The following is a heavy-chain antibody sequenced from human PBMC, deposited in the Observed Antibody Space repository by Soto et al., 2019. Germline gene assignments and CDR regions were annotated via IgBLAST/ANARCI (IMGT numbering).Heavy chain of an antibody. D-gene: IGHD6-13*01. Sequence: SETLSLTCAVSGGSISSSYWWSWVRQPPGKGLEWIGEIYHSGSANYNPSLKSRVTISVDNSKNQFSLKLSSVTAADTAVYYCARYIAASGTYYFDYWGKGTLVTVST. V-gene: IGHV4-4*02. CDR2: IYHSGSA. CDR3: ARYIAASGTYYFDY. CDR1: GGSISSSYW. J-gene: IGHJ4*02.